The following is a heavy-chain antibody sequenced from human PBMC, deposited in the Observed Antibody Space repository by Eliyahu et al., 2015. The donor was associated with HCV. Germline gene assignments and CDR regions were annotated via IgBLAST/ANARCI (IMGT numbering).Heavy chain of an antibody. CDR3: ARHGVVVYFDY. CDR1: XGSISSSSYY. CDR2: IYYSGST. V-gene: IGHV4-39*01. J-gene: IGHJ4*02. D-gene: IGHD3-3*01. Sequence: QLQLQESGPGLVKPSETLSLTCTVSXGSISSSSYYWGWIRQPPGKGLEWIGSIYYSGSTYYNPSLKSRVTISVDTSKNQFSLKLSSVTAADTAVYYCARHGVVVYFDYWGQGTLVTVSS.